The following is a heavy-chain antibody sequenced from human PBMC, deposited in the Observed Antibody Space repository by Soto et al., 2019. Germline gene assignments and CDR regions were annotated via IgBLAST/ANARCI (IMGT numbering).Heavy chain of an antibody. CDR1: GFTFSSYA. D-gene: IGHD1-26*01. Sequence: HPGGSLRLSCAASGFTFSSYALSWVRQAPGKGLEWVSAISDSGRSTYYAGSVKGRFTISRDKSKNTLYLQMNSLRAEDTAVYYCAKGIKWELPFDYWGQGTLVTVSS. CDR3: AKGIKWELPFDY. V-gene: IGHV3-23*01. CDR2: ISDSGRST. J-gene: IGHJ4*02.